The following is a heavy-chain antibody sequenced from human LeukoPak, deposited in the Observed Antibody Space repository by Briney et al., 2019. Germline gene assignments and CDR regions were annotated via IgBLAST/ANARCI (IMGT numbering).Heavy chain of an antibody. D-gene: IGHD5-18*01. V-gene: IGHV1-2*04. CDR3: ARDTEEGYSYGYGY. CDR2: INPNSGGT. J-gene: IGHJ4*02. CDR1: GYTFTSYG. Sequence: GASVKVSCKASGYTFTSYGISWVRQAPGQGLEWMGWINPNSGGTNYAQKFQGWVTMTRDTSISTAYMELSRLRSDDTAVYYCARDTEEGYSYGYGYWGQGTLVTVSS.